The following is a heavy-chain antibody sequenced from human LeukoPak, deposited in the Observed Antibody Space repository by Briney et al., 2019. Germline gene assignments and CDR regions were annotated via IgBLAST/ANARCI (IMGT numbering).Heavy chain of an antibody. V-gene: IGHV4-39*01. D-gene: IGHD3-10*01. CDR1: GGSISGGSYY. J-gene: IGHJ4*02. CDR2: FSYSGST. CDR3: ARRHYGSGNIDS. Sequence: KASETLSLTCSVSGGSISGGSYYWGWIRQPPGKGLQYIGSFSYSGSTYYNPSLKSRAAISVDTSKNQFSLNLSSVTAADTAVYYCARRHYGSGNIDSWGQGTLVTVSS.